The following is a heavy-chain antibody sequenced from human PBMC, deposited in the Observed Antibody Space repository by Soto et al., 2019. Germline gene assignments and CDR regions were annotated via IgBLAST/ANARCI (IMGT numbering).Heavy chain of an antibody. D-gene: IGHD1-1*01. J-gene: IGHJ4*02. V-gene: IGHV3-15*07. CDR3: APDWEQD. CDR1: GFTFSNAW. CDR2: IKRKTDGGTT. Sequence: GGSLRLSCAASGFTFSNAWMNWVRQAPGKGLEWVGRIKRKTDGGTTDYAAPVKGRFTISRDDSKNTLYLQMNSLKTEDTAVYYCAPDWEQDWGQGTLVPVAS.